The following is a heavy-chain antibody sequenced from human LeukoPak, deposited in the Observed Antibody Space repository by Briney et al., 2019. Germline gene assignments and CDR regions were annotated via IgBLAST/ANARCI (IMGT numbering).Heavy chain of an antibody. CDR1: GYTFTSYG. J-gene: IGHJ4*02. Sequence: ASVKVSCKASGYTFTSYGISWVRQAPGQGLESMGWISAYNGNTNYAQKLQGRVTMTTDTSTSTAYMELRSLRSDDTAVYYCARASFCSGGSCYCDYWGQGTLVTVSS. V-gene: IGHV1-18*01. CDR3: ARASFCSGGSCYCDY. CDR2: ISAYNGNT. D-gene: IGHD2-15*01.